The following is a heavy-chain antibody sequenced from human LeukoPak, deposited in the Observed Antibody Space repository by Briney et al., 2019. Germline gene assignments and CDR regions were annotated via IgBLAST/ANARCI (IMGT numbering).Heavy chain of an antibody. V-gene: IGHV4-39*01. CDR3: ARQVCSSISCYVDY. CDR1: RGSISSSSYH. Sequence: SETLSLTCTVSRGSISSSSYHWAWIRQPPGKGLEWIGMIYHSGSTYYNPSLKSRVTISVDTSKNQFSLKLSSVTAADTAVYYCARQVCSSISCYVDYWGQRTLVTVSS. D-gene: IGHD2-2*01. CDR2: IYHSGST. J-gene: IGHJ4*02.